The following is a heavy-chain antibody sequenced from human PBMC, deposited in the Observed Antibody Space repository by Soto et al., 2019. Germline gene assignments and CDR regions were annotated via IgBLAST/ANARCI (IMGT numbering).Heavy chain of an antibody. CDR1: GGSISPYY. Sequence: SETLSLTCTGSGGSISPYYWSWIRQPPGKGLEWIGYVYYSGNTNYNPSLEGRVSISVDTSRNRFSLKLTSANAADTAVYYCARGRRWYSSSHHLGLLDYWGQGTLVTVSS. D-gene: IGHD6-13*01. CDR2: VYYSGNT. J-gene: IGHJ4*02. CDR3: ARGRRWYSSSHHLGLLDY. V-gene: IGHV4-59*01.